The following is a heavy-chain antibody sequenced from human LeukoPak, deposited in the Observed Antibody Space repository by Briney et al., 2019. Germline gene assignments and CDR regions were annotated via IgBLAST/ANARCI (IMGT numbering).Heavy chain of an antibody. V-gene: IGHV4-39*01. Sequence: PSETLSLTCTVSGGSISSSSYYWGWLRQPPGRGLEWIGSIYYSGSTYYNPSLKSRVTISVDTSKNQFSLKLSSVTAADTAVYYCARHRSGEWDLPLGRFDYWGQGTLVTVSA. CDR3: ARHRSGEWDLPLGRFDY. D-gene: IGHD1-26*01. CDR2: IYYSGST. CDR1: GGSISSSSYY. J-gene: IGHJ4*02.